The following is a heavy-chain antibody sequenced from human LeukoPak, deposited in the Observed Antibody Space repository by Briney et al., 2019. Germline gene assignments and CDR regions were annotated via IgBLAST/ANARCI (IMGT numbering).Heavy chain of an antibody. D-gene: IGHD1-26*01. CDR1: GGSISSGGYY. CDR2: IYYSGST. Sequence: SETLSLTCTVSGGSISSGGYYWSWIRQHPGKGLEWIGYIYYSGSTYYNPSLKSRVTISVDTSKNQFSLKLSSVTAADTAVYYCARHLNPLWELSRAGWFDPWGQGTLVTVSS. CDR3: ARHLNPLWELSRAGWFDP. V-gene: IGHV4-31*03. J-gene: IGHJ5*02.